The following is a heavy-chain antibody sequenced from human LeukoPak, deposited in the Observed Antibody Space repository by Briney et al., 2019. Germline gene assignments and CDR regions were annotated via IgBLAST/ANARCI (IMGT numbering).Heavy chain of an antibody. CDR3: ARDLWFGELLRPYYYGMDV. CDR2: IYYSGST. V-gene: IGHV4-59*01. CDR1: GGSISSYY. D-gene: IGHD3-10*01. J-gene: IGHJ6*02. Sequence: SDTLPLTCTVSGGSISSYYWSWIRQPRGKGLEWIGYIYYSGSTNYNPSLKSRVTISVDTSKNQFSLKLSSVTAADTAVYYCARDLWFGELLRPYYYGMDVWGQGTTVTVSS.